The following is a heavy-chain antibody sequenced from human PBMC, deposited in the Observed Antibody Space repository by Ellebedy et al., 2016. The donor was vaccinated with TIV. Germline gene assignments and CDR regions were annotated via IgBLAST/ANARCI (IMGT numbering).Heavy chain of an antibody. D-gene: IGHD2-2*01. J-gene: IGHJ4*02. V-gene: IGHV3-11*01. CDR3: ARIPRLIPSASDY. Sequence: GGSLRLSXAASGFTFSDYYMSWIRQAPGKGLEWISYIVSSNTTIYYADSVKGRFTISRDNTKNSLYLQMNSLRAEDTAVYYCARIPRLIPSASDYWGQGTLVTVSS. CDR2: IVSSNTTI. CDR1: GFTFSDYY.